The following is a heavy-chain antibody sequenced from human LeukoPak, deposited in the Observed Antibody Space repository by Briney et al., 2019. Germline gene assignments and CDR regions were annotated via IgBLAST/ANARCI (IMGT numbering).Heavy chain of an antibody. V-gene: IGHV3-23*01. CDR3: AKDIRGYDSSGYYDY. Sequence: GGSLRLSCAASGFTFSSHAMSWVRQAPGKGLEWVSAISGSGGSTYYADSVKGRFTISRDNAKNSLYLQMNSLRAEDTALYYCAKDIRGYDSSGYYDYWGQGTLVTVSS. D-gene: IGHD3-22*01. CDR1: GFTFSSHA. CDR2: ISGSGGST. J-gene: IGHJ4*02.